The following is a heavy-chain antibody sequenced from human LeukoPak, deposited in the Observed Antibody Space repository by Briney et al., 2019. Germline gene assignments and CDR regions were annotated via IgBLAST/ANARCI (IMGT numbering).Heavy chain of an antibody. V-gene: IGHV1-2*02. J-gene: IGHJ4*02. D-gene: IGHD6-6*01. Sequence: ASVKVSCKASGYTFTGYYMHWVRQAPGQGLEWMGWINPNSGGTNYAQKFQGRVTMIRDTSISTAYMELSRLRSDDTAVYYCASLPYSSSIFDYWGQGTLVTVSS. CDR2: INPNSGGT. CDR3: ASLPYSSSIFDY. CDR1: GYTFTGYY.